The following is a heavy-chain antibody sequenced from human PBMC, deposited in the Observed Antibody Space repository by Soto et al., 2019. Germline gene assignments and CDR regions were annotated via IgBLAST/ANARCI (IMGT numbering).Heavy chain of an antibody. Sequence: SETLSLTCTVSVASVSSVSYFWSWIRQPPGKGLEWIGYIYHNGDTNYNPSLKSRVTISLDTSKNQFSLNLSSVTAADTAGYYCARFDGSGTFSLWDYWGQGTLGTV. CDR3: ARFDGSGTFSLWDY. CDR1: VASVSSVSYF. V-gene: IGHV4-61*01. D-gene: IGHD3-10*01. CDR2: IYHNGDT. J-gene: IGHJ4*02.